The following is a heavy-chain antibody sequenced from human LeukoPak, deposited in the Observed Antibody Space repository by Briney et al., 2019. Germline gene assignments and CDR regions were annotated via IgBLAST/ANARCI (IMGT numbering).Heavy chain of an antibody. Sequence: PGGSLRLSCAASGFSFSVHAMSWVRQAPGKGLEWVSDIGSDGSTHYAESVKGRFVISRDNSKSTLYLQMNSLRGEDTALYYCGKDLHYYVATDVWGQGTTVTVSS. CDR2: IGSDGST. J-gene: IGHJ6*02. V-gene: IGHV3-23*01. CDR1: GFSFSVHA. CDR3: GKDLHYYVATDV. D-gene: IGHD3-10*02.